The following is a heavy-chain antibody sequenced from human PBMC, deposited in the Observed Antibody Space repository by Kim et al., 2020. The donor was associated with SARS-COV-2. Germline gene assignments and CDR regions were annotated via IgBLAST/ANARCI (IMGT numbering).Heavy chain of an antibody. Sequence: SETLSLTCTVSGGSISSGSYYWSWIRQPAGKGLEWIGRIYTSGSTNYNPSLKSRVTISVDTSKNQFSLKLSSVTAADTAVYYCARGATPYYYYGMDVWGQGTTVTVSS. J-gene: IGHJ6*02. CDR1: GGSISSGSYY. V-gene: IGHV4-61*02. D-gene: IGHD2-15*01. CDR3: ARGATPYYYYGMDV. CDR2: IYTSGST.